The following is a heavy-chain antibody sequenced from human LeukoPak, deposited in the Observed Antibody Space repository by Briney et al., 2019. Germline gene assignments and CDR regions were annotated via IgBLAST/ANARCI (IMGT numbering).Heavy chain of an antibody. J-gene: IGHJ4*02. CDR1: GGPLKGYY. V-gene: IGHV4-34*01. CDR2: HNHIGST. D-gene: IGHD5-18*01. CDR3: ARGRRGYSYGYPPASFDY. Sequence: SDPLSLPCAVYGGPLKGYYWRWLRQPPGKGLEWIGEHNHIGSTNYNPSLKSRVTISVDTSRNQFSLKLSSVTAADTAVYYCARGRRGYSYGYPPASFDYWGQGTLVTVSS.